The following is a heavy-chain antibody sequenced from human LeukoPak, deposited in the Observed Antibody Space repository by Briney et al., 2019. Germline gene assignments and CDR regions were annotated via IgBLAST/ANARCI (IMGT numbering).Heavy chain of an antibody. CDR2: IWYDGSNK. CDR1: GFTFSSYG. J-gene: IGHJ3*02. Sequence: HPGGSLRLSCAASGFTFSSYGMHWVRQAPGKGLEWVAVIWYDGSNKYYADSVKGRFTISRGNSKNTLYLQMNSLRAEDTAVYYCARDQSPVGSGFDAFDIWGQGTMVTVSS. CDR3: ARDQSPVGSGFDAFDI. D-gene: IGHD5-12*01. V-gene: IGHV3-33*01.